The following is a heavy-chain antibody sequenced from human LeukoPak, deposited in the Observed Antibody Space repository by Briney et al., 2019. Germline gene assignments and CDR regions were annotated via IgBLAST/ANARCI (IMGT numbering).Heavy chain of an antibody. CDR3: ARDHSGRYFAWLLFGSYYFDY. J-gene: IGHJ4*02. CDR2: ISAYNGNT. Sequence: ASVKVSCKASGYTFTSYGISWVRQAPGQGLEWMGWISAYNGNTNYAQKLQGRVTMTTDTSTSTAYMELRSLRSDDTAVYYCARDHSGRYFAWLLFGSYYFDYWGQGTLVTVSS. D-gene: IGHD3-9*01. CDR1: GYTFTSYG. V-gene: IGHV1-18*01.